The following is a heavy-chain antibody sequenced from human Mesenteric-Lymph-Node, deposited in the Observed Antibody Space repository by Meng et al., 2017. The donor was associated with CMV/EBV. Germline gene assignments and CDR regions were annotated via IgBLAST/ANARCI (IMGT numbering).Heavy chain of an antibody. CDR2: TFHSGYT. V-gene: IGHV4-38-2*02. J-gene: IGHJ6*02. CDR3: ATAPGLTVFGVVMKDFDYGMDV. CDR1: GFSISTGHY. D-gene: IGHD3-3*01. Sequence: SETLSLTCTVSGFSISTGHYWGWIRQPPGEGLEWIGSTFHSGYTYYNPSLKSRVTISVDTSKNQFSLKLTSVTAADTAVYYCATAPGLTVFGVVMKDFDYGMDVWGQGTTVTVSS.